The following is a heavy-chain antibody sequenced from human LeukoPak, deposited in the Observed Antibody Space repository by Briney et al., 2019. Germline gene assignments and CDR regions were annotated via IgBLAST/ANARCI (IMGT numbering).Heavy chain of an antibody. V-gene: IGHV4-59*01. CDR2: IYYSGST. CDR1: GGSISSYY. CDR3: AISGFSYSSSWAYSDY. D-gene: IGHD6-13*01. Sequence: SETLSLTCTVSGGSISSYYWSWIRQPPGKGLEWIGCIYYSGSTNYNPSLKSRVTISVDTSKNQFSLKLSSVTAADTAVYYCAISGFSYSSSWAYSDYWGQGTLVTVSS. J-gene: IGHJ4*02.